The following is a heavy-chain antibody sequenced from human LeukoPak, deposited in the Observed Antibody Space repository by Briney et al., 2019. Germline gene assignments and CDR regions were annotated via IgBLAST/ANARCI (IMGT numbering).Heavy chain of an antibody. D-gene: IGHD3-10*01. Sequence: PGGSLRLSCAASGFTFSSYAMSWVRQAPGKGLEWVGRIKSKTDGGTTDYAAPVKGRFTISRDDSKNTLYLQMNSLKTEDTAVYYCTTGISGNQQALRYWGQGTLVTVSS. CDR2: IKSKTDGGTT. CDR3: TTGISGNQQALRY. V-gene: IGHV3-15*01. CDR1: GFTFSSYA. J-gene: IGHJ4*02.